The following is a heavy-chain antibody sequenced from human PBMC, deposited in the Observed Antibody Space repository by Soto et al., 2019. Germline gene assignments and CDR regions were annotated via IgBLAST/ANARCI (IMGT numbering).Heavy chain of an antibody. D-gene: IGHD3-3*01. CDR2: ISYDGSNK. Sequence: VQLVESGGGVVQPGRSLRLSCAASGFTFSSYGMHWVRQAPGKGLEWVAVISYDGSNKYYADSVKGRFTISRDNSKNTLYLQMNSLRAEDTAVYYCARGGITIFGVVIHPFDYWGQGTLVTVSS. CDR3: ARGGITIFGVVIHPFDY. V-gene: IGHV3-30*03. J-gene: IGHJ4*02. CDR1: GFTFSSYG.